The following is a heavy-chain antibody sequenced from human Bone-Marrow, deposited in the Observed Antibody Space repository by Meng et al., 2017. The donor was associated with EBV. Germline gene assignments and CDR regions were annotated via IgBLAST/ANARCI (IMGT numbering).Heavy chain of an antibody. V-gene: IGHV4-61*01. J-gene: IGHJ4*02. CDR2: IYDTGTT. CDR3: AKSRSSTPGIVDD. CDR1: GVSVNSGTYH. D-gene: IGHD3-10*01. Sequence: PVPESGPGLVTPSETLSLTCVVSGVSVNSGTYHWSWIRQSPGKGLEWIGYIYDTGTTIYNPSLNSRVTILLETSKNQFSLRLHSVTTADTAVYYCAKSRSSTPGIVDDWGQGTLVTVSS.